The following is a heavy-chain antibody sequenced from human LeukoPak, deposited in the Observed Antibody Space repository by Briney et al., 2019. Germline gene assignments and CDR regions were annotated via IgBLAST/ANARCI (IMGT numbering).Heavy chain of an antibody. CDR3: ARHHSSGWFIYFDY. J-gene: IGHJ4*02. D-gene: IGHD6-19*01. Sequence: ETLSLTCXVSGGSXSSYYWSWIRQPPGKGLEWIGYIYYSGSTNYNPSLKSRVTISVDTSKNQFSLKLSSVTAADTAVYYCARHHSSGWFIYFDYWGQGTLVTVSS. V-gene: IGHV4-59*08. CDR1: GGSXSSYY. CDR2: IYYSGST.